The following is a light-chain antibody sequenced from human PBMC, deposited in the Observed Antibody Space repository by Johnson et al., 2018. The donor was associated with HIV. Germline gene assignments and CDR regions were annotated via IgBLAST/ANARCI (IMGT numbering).Light chain of an antibody. J-gene: IGLJ1*01. Sequence: QSVLTKPPSVSAAPGQKVTISCSGSSSNIGNNYVSWYQQLPGTAPKLLIYENNKRPSGIPDRFSGSKSGTSATLGITGLQTGDEVDYYCGTWDTSLSASYVCGTGTKVTVL. CDR2: ENN. CDR1: SSNIGNNY. CDR3: GTWDTSLSASYV. V-gene: IGLV1-51*02.